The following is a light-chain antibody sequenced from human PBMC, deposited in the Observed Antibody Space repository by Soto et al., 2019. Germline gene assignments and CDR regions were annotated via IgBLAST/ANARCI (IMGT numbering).Light chain of an antibody. CDR2: DAS. V-gene: IGKV3-15*01. CDR3: QQYYNWPPYS. J-gene: IGKJ2*01. CDR1: QSIGNN. Sequence: EIVMTQSPATLSVSPGESATLSSRASQSIGNNLAWYRQTPGQAPRLLIFDASTRATGIPARFTASGSGTDFTLTITGLRSEDFAVYYCQQYYNWPPYSFGQGTKVDIK.